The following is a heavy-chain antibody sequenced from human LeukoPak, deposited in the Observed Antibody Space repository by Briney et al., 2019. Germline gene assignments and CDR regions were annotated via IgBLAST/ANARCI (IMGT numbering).Heavy chain of an antibody. D-gene: IGHD2-2*02. Sequence: SQTLSLTCAISGDSVSSNSAAWNWIRQSPSRGLEWLGRTYYRSKWYNDYAVSVKSRITINPDTSKNQFSLQLNSVTPEDTAVYYCARGEGDIVVVPAAIRFDYWGQGTLVTVSS. V-gene: IGHV6-1*01. CDR3: ARGEGDIVVVPAAIRFDY. CDR2: TYYRSKWYN. CDR1: GDSVSSNSAA. J-gene: IGHJ4*02.